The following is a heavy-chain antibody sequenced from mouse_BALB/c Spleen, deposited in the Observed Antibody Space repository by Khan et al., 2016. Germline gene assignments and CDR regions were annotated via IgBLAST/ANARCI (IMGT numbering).Heavy chain of an antibody. CDR3: ERSGYGNLPYYALDY. J-gene: IGHJ4*01. V-gene: IGHV1-74*01. Sequence: QVQLQQPGTELVRPGASVKLSCRTSGYSFTTYWMNWVKQRPGQGLEWIGMIHPSDSDTNLNQKFKDKATLTVAKSSTTAYMQLSSPTSEDSAVYYCERSGYGNLPYYALDYWGQGTSVTVSS. CDR1: GYSFTTYW. D-gene: IGHD2-1*01. CDR2: IHPSDSDT.